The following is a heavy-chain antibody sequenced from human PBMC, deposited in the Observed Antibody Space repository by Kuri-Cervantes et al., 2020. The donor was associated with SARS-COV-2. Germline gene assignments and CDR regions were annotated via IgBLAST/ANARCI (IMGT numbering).Heavy chain of an antibody. D-gene: IGHD3-3*01. CDR3: AGGWSGYSLDPPHFDY. CDR2: INPNSGGT. CDR1: GYTFTGYY. J-gene: IGHJ4*02. Sequence: GGSLRLSCKASGYTFTGYYMHWVRQAPGQGLEWMGWINPNSGGTNYAQKFQGRVTMTRDTSISTAYMELSRLRSDDTAVYYCAGGWSGYSLDPPHFDYWGQGTLVTVSS. V-gene: IGHV1-2*02.